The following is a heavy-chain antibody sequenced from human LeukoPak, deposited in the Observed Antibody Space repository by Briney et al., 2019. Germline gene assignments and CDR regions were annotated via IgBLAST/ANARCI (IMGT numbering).Heavy chain of an antibody. D-gene: IGHD6-13*01. J-gene: IGHJ5*02. CDR1: GFTFSSYG. Sequence: GGSLRLSCAASGFTFSSYGMSWVRQAPGKGLEWVSAISGSGGSTYYADSVKGRFTISRDNSKNTLYLQMNSLRAEDTAVYCCARDRSWYWFDPWGQGTLVTVSS. CDR3: ARDRSWYWFDP. CDR2: ISGSGGST. V-gene: IGHV3-23*01.